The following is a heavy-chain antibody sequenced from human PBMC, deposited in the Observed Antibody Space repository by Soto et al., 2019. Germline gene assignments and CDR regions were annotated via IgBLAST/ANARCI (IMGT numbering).Heavy chain of an antibody. CDR1: GYTFTSYD. J-gene: IGHJ6*02. CDR2: MNPNSGNT. CDR3: ARGGYYDSSGYYYYYGMDV. Sequence: ASVKVSCKASGYTFTSYDINWVRQATGQGLEWMGWMNPNSGNTGYAQKFQGRVTMTRNTSISTAYMELSSLRSEDTAVYYCARGGYYDSSGYYYYYGMDVWGQGTTVTVSS. V-gene: IGHV1-8*01. D-gene: IGHD3-22*01.